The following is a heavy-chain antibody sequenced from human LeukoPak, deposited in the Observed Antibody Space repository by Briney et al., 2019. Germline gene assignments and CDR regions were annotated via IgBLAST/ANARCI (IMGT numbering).Heavy chain of an antibody. CDR1: GYTFTNYA. J-gene: IGHJ1*01. CDR3: ARDSSGIRSLIAH. D-gene: IGHD6-13*01. V-gene: IGHV1-3*01. CDR2: INAGNGDT. Sequence: ASVKVSCKASGYTFTNYAVNWLRQAPGQRLEWMGWINAGNGDTKFSQNYQARVTITRDASASTAYMELSSLRSEDTAVYYCARDSSGIRSLIAHWGQGTLVTVSS.